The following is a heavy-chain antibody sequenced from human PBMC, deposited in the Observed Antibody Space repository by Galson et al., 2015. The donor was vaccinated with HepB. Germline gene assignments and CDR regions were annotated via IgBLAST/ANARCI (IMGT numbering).Heavy chain of an antibody. CDR1: GGTFSSYA. J-gene: IGHJ4*02. CDR3: ARAGAGATYFDY. V-gene: IGHV1-69*13. D-gene: IGHD1-26*01. Sequence: SVKVSCKASGGTFSSYAISWVRQAPGQGLEWMGGIIPIFGTANYAQKFQGRVTITADESTSTAYMELSSLRSEDTAVYYCARAGAGATYFDYWGQGTLVTVSS. CDR2: IIPIFGTA.